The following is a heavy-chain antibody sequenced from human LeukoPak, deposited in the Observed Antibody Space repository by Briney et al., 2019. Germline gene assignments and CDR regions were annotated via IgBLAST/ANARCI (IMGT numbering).Heavy chain of an antibody. CDR1: GGSISSYY. CDR3: ARHMSGSYSDFDY. Sequence: PSETLSLTCTVSGGSISSYYWSWIRQPPGKGLEWIGYIYYSGSTNYNPSLKSRVTISVDTSKNQFSLKLSSVTAADTAVYYCARHMSGSYSDFDYWGQGTLVTVSS. D-gene: IGHD1-26*01. CDR2: IYYSGST. V-gene: IGHV4-59*08. J-gene: IGHJ4*02.